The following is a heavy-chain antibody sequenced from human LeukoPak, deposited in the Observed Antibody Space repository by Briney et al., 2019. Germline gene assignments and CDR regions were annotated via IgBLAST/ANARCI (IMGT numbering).Heavy chain of an antibody. J-gene: IGHJ4*02. CDR2: IWYDGSNR. Sequence: GGSLRLSCAASGFTFSSYGMHWVRQAPGKGLEWVAVIWYDGSNRYYADSVKGRFTISRDNSKNTLYLQMNSLRAEDTAVYYCARDRYSSSWYTDYWGQGTLVTVSS. CDR3: ARDRYSSSWYTDY. D-gene: IGHD6-13*01. V-gene: IGHV3-33*01. CDR1: GFTFSSYG.